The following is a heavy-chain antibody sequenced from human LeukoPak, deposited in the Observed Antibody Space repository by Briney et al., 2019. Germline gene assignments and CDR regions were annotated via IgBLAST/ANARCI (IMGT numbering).Heavy chain of an antibody. J-gene: IGHJ4*02. CDR3: AKDRSDTSMVYNFDY. CDR2: IRYDGSNK. V-gene: IGHV3-30*02. CDR1: GFTFSSYG. D-gene: IGHD5-18*01. Sequence: GGSLRLSCAASGFTFSSYGMHWVRQAPGKGLEWVAFIRYDGSNKYYADSVKGRFTISRDNSKNILYLQMNSLRAEDTAVYYCAKDRSDTSMVYNFDYWGQGTLVTVSS.